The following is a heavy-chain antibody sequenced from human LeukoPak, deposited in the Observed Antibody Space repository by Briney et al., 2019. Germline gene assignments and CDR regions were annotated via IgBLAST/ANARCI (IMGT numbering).Heavy chain of an antibody. CDR1: GYTFVTYG. CDR2: INPHKGNT. Sequence: VASVKVPCKASGYTFVTYGTSWVRQAPGQGLEWMGWINPHKGNTNYAKNFQDRVTMTTDTSTTTAYMELRSLRSDDTALYYCARDKKFVGWHHGNSVGYWGQGTLVTVSS. D-gene: IGHD4-23*01. CDR3: ARDKKFVGWHHGNSVGY. J-gene: IGHJ4*02. V-gene: IGHV1-18*01.